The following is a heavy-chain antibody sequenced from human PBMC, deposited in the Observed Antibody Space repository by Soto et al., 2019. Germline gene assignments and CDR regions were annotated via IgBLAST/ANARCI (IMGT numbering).Heavy chain of an antibody. Sequence: QVQLVQSGAEVKKPGASVKVSCKASGYTFTSYDIIWVRQATGQGLERMGWMNPSTGNTDSAEKFQGRLTMTRNTSISTVYMELSSLSFEDTAVYYCARGRIIVARGFDPWGQGTLVTVSS. D-gene: IGHD5-12*01. J-gene: IGHJ5*02. CDR1: GYTFTSYD. CDR2: MNPSTGNT. CDR3: ARGRIIVARGFDP. V-gene: IGHV1-8*01.